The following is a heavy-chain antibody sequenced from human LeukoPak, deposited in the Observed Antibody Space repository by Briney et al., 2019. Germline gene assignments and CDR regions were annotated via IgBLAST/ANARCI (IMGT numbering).Heavy chain of an antibody. CDR3: ARGAGRCGGDCYFSDY. V-gene: IGHV4-59*01. J-gene: IGHJ4*02. CDR1: GHSIGGYY. D-gene: IGHD2-21*02. Sequence: PSETLSLMCTDSGHSIGGYYGIWIPQPPWKVMSWIGCIYNNVNPYNPSLKSRVTISGDTSKNQFSLKLSSVTAADTAVYYCARGAGRCGGDCYFSDYWGQGTLVSVSS. CDR2: IYNNVNP.